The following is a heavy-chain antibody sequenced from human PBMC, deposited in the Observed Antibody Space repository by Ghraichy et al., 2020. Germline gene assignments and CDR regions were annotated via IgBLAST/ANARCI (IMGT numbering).Heavy chain of an antibody. Sequence: SCAASGFTFSNYYMSWVRQAPGKGLEWVANIKQDGSEKYYVDSVKGRFTISRDNAKNSLYLQMNSLRAEDTAVYYCARRPGGGMDVWGQGTTVTVSS. D-gene: IGHD1-26*01. CDR2: IKQDGSEK. CDR1: GFTFSNYY. J-gene: IGHJ6*02. V-gene: IGHV3-7*01. CDR3: ARRPGGGMDV.